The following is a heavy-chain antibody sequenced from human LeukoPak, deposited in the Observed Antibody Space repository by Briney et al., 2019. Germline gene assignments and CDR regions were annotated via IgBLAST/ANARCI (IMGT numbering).Heavy chain of an antibody. J-gene: IGHJ6*04. Sequence: PGGSLRLSCAASGFTVSSNYMSWVRQAPGKGLEWVSVIYSGGSTYCADSVKGRFTISRDNSKNTLYLQMNSLRAEDTAVYYCASLPRPRMDVWGKGTTVTVSS. V-gene: IGHV3-53*01. CDR3: ASLPRPRMDV. CDR1: GFTVSSNY. CDR2: IYSGGST.